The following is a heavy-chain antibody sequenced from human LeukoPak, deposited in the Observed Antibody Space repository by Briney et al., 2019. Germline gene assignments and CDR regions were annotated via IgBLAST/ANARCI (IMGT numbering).Heavy chain of an antibody. CDR3: AREFLWVHYYMDV. Sequence: SETLSLTCTVSGDSISGSYWTWVRQPPGQGLEWIGQIHYSGRADYNPSLKRRITISVDTSKNQFSLKLSSVTAADTAVYYCAREFLWVHYYMDVWGKGTTVTVSS. CDR1: GDSISGSY. CDR2: IHYSGRA. D-gene: IGHD1-26*01. V-gene: IGHV4-59*12. J-gene: IGHJ6*03.